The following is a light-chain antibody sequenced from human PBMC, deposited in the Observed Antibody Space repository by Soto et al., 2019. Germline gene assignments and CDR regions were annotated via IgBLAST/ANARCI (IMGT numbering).Light chain of an antibody. V-gene: IGKV1-5*01. CDR3: QHYNTYPFT. J-gene: IGKJ2*01. CDR1: QSIHSW. Sequence: DIQMTQSPSTLSASVGDRVTITCRASQSIHSWLAWYQQEPGRAPKLLIYDASSLQSGVPSRCSGSGSGTEFTLSISSLQPDDFATYYCQHYNTYPFTFGQGTKLEI. CDR2: DAS.